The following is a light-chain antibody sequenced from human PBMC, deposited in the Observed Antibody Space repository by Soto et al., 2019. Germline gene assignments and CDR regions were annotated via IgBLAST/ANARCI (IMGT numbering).Light chain of an antibody. J-gene: IGKJ5*01. V-gene: IGKV3-11*01. CDR1: QSVSSY. CDR2: DAS. CDR3: QQSSNWPPVT. Sequence: EIVLTQSPATLSLSPGERATLSCRASQSVSSYLAWYQQKPGQAPRLLIYDASNRATGIPARFSGSGSGTDFTHAISSLEPEDFAVYYCQQSSNWPPVTFGQGTRLEIK.